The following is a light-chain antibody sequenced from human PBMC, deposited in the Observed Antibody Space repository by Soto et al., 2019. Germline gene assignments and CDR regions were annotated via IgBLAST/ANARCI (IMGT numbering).Light chain of an antibody. V-gene: IGKV1-39*01. J-gene: IGKJ1*01. Sequence: ITRSPGSLCASVGDRVTITCRASQSISSYLNWYQQKPGKAPKLLIYAASSLQSGVPSRFSGSGSGTDFTLTISSLQPEDFATYYCQQSYSTPRTFGQGTKVDIK. CDR1: QSISSY. CDR2: AAS. CDR3: QQSYSTPRT.